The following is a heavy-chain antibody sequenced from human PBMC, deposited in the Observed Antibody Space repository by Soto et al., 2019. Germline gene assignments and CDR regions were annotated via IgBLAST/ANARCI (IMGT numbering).Heavy chain of an antibody. Sequence: EVQLLESGGGLVQPGGSLRLSCAASGFTFSSYAMSWVRQAPGKGLEWVSAISGSGGSTYYADSVKGRFTISRDNSKNTLYLQMNSLRAEDTAVYYCAKDLERSGYYPPGYFDYWGQGTLVTVSS. V-gene: IGHV3-23*01. D-gene: IGHD3-3*01. J-gene: IGHJ4*02. CDR2: ISGSGGST. CDR1: GFTFSSYA. CDR3: AKDLERSGYYPPGYFDY.